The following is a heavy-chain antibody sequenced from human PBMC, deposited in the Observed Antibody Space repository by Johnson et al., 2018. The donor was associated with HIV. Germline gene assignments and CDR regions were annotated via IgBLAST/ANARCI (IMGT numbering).Heavy chain of an antibody. CDR3: ARGEGGTYLPDAFDI. CDR2: LSYDGSNK. CDR1: GFTFSSYA. V-gene: IGHV3-30*04. Sequence: QVQLVESGGGVVQPGRSLRLSCAASGFTFSSYAIHWVRQAPGKGLEGVAVLSYDGSNKYYADSVKGRFTISRDNSKNTLYLQMNSLRAEDTAVYYCARGEGGTYLPDAFDIWGQGTMVTVSS. J-gene: IGHJ3*02. D-gene: IGHD1-26*01.